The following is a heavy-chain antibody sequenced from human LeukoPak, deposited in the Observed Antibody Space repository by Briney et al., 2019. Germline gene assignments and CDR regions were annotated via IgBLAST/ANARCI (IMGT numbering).Heavy chain of an antibody. J-gene: IGHJ5*02. CDR3: ARDEIYCSGGSCPPGP. CDR1: GFTFSSYA. CDR2: ISSSSSYI. V-gene: IGHV3-21*01. Sequence: GGSLRLSCAASGFTFSSYAMHWVRQAPGKGLEWVSSISSSSSYIYYADSVKGRFTISRDNAKNSLYLQMNSLRAEDTAVYYCARDEIYCSGGSCPPGPWGQGTLVTVSS. D-gene: IGHD2-15*01.